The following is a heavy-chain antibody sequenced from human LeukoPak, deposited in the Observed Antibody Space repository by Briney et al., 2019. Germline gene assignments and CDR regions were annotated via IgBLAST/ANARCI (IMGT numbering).Heavy chain of an antibody. D-gene: IGHD3-10*01. CDR2: INHSGST. CDR3: ARALSITMVRGTPYMDV. V-gene: IGHV4-34*01. CDR1: GGSFSGYY. J-gene: IGHJ6*03. Sequence: SETLSLTCAVYGGSFSGYYWSWIRQPPGKGPEWIGEINHSGSTNYNPSLKSRVTISVDTSKNQFSLKLSSVTAADTAVYYCARALSITMVRGTPYMDVWGKGTTVTVSS.